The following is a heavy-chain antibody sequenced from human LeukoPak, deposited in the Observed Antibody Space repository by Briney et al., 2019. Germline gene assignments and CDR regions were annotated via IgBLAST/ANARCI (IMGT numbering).Heavy chain of an antibody. Sequence: SETLSLTCTVSGGSISSYYWSWIRQPPGKGLEWIGYIYYSGSTNYNPSLKSRVTISVDTSKNQFSLKLSSVTAADTAVYYCAKRDYDILTGYSFDYWGQGTLVTVSS. J-gene: IGHJ4*02. CDR3: AKRDYDILTGYSFDY. CDR1: GGSISSYY. V-gene: IGHV4-59*01. CDR2: IYYSGST. D-gene: IGHD3-9*01.